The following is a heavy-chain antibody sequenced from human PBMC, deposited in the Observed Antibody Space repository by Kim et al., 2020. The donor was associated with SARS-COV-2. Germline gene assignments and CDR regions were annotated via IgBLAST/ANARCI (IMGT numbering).Heavy chain of an antibody. CDR3: ANFES. Sequence: SDGSNKYYADSVKGRFTISRDNSKNMLYLQMNNLRAEDTAVYYCANFESWGQGTLVTVSS. V-gene: IGHV3-33*06. J-gene: IGHJ4*02. CDR2: SDGSNK.